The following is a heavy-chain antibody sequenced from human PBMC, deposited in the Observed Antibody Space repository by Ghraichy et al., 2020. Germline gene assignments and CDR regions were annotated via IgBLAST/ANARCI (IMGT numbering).Heavy chain of an antibody. D-gene: IGHD2-2*01. CDR3: AVGVPAAGGFDY. CDR2: MNPNSGNT. V-gene: IGHV1-8*01. CDR1: GYTFTSYD. J-gene: IGHJ4*02. Sequence: ALVKVSCKASGYTFTSYDINWVRQATGQGLEWMGWMNPNSGNTGYAQKFQGRVTMTRNTSISTAYMELSSLRSEDTAVYYCAVGVPAAGGFDYWGQGTLVTVSS.